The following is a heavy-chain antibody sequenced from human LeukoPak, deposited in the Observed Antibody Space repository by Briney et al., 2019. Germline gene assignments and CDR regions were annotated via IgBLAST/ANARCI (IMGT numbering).Heavy chain of an antibody. CDR3: ARGPYLHAHDAFDI. Sequence: PSETLSLTCTVSGGSISSYYWSWIRQPPGKGLEWIGYIYYSGSTNYNPSLKSRVTISVDTSKNQFSLKLSSVTAADTAVYYCARGPYLHAHDAFDIWGQGTMVTVSS. V-gene: IGHV4-59*01. J-gene: IGHJ3*02. CDR2: IYYSGST. CDR1: GGSISSYY. D-gene: IGHD2/OR15-2a*01.